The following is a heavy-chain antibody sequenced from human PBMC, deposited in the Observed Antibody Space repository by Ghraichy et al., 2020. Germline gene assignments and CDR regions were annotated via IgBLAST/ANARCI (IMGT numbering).Heavy chain of an antibody. CDR3: ARDSQPNNFWSGYSPSNWFDP. CDR1: GFTFTTYG. CDR2: IWYDGSNK. D-gene: IGHD3-3*01. Sequence: GGSLRLSCAASGFTFTTYGMHWVRQAPGKGLEWVAVIWYDGSNKYYADSVKGRFTISRDNSKNTLYLQMNSLRAEDTAVYYCARDSQPNNFWSGYSPSNWFDPWGQGTLVTVSS. V-gene: IGHV3-33*01. J-gene: IGHJ5*02.